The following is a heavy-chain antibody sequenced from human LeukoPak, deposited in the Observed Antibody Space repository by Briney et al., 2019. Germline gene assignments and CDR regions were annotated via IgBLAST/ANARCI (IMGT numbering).Heavy chain of an antibody. Sequence: QPERSLRLSCAASGFTFSSYAMHWVRQAPGGGLGWVSIISSDGSYEYYAHSVKGGFTISRDNSKNTLYLQLNSLKAEDTAVYYCARDSTYYYGSGSSGPDYFDNWGQGTLVTVSS. CDR3: ARDSTYYYGSGSSGPDYFDN. D-gene: IGHD3-10*01. CDR1: GFTFSSYA. CDR2: ISSDGSYE. V-gene: IGHV3-30*01. J-gene: IGHJ4*02.